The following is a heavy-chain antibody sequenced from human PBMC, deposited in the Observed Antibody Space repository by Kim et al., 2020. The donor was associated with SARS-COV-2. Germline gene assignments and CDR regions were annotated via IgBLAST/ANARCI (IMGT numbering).Heavy chain of an antibody. J-gene: IGHJ4*02. D-gene: IGHD1-7*01. Sequence: CPQKFQGRVTITADESTSTAYMELSSLRSEDTAVYYCARDSGDNWNSAPGWGQGTLVTVSS. V-gene: IGHV1-69*01. CDR3: ARDSGDNWNSAPG.